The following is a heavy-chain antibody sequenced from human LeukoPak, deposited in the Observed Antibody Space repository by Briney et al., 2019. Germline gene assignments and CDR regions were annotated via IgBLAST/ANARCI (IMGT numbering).Heavy chain of an antibody. CDR3: ARDAVGSSGWYDGY. V-gene: IGHV1-2*02. J-gene: IGHJ4*02. D-gene: IGHD6-19*01. Sequence: GASVKVSCKASGYTFTGYYMHWVRQAPGQGLEWMGWINPNSGGTNYAQKFQGRVTMTRDTSISTAYMELSRLRSDDTAVYYCARDAVGSSGWYDGYWGQGTLVTVSS. CDR2: INPNSGGT. CDR1: GYTFTGYY.